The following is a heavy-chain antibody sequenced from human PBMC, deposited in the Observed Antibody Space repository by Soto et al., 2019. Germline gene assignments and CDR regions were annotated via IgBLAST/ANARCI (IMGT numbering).Heavy chain of an antibody. D-gene: IGHD3-10*01. CDR1: GASMSEYF. V-gene: IGHV4-59*01. CDR3: ARDGYDGSGSPYPAF. J-gene: IGHJ4*02. CDR2: IYYLGST. Sequence: SETLSLICTVSGASMSEYFWIWIRQSPGNVLEWIGSIYYLGSTDYNPSLTSRVTISVDTSKRQFSLRLTSVTAADTAVYYCARDGYDGSGSPYPAFWGPGSQVT.